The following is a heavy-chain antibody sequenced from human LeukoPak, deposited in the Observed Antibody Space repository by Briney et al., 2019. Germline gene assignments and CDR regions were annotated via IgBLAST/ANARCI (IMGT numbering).Heavy chain of an antibody. D-gene: IGHD3-10*01. CDR1: GYTFTSYG. CDR3: ARMYYYGLGSYFDDAFDI. J-gene: IGHJ3*02. Sequence: GASVKVSCKASGYTFTSYGISWVRQAPGQGLEWMGWISAYNGNTNYAQKLQGRVTMTTDTSTSTAYMELRSLRSDDTAVYYCARMYYYGLGSYFDDAFDIWGQGTVVTVSS. CDR2: ISAYNGNT. V-gene: IGHV1-18*01.